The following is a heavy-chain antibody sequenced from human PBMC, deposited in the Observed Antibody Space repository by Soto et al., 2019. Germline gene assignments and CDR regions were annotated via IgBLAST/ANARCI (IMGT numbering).Heavy chain of an antibody. Sequence: EVQLVESGGGLIQPGGSLRLSCAASGLTVSNAYMAWVRQAPGMGLEWVSVIYDNGTTYYADSVKGRFTISRDTSTNTLSLQMDSLRAEDKAVYYCVRPLPSGRNYGLDVWGQGTTVTVSS. D-gene: IGHD3-10*01. CDR2: IYDNGTT. V-gene: IGHV3-53*01. J-gene: IGHJ6*02. CDR1: GLTVSNAY. CDR3: VRPLPSGRNYGLDV.